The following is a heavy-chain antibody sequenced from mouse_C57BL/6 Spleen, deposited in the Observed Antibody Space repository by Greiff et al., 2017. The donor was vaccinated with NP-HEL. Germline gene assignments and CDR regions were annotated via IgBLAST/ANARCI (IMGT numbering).Heavy chain of an antibody. CDR1: GYAFSSSW. V-gene: IGHV1-82*01. CDR3: ARERITTVPAWYFDV. CDR2: IYPGDGDT. D-gene: IGHD1-1*01. Sequence: VQLQQSGPELVKPGASVKISCKASGYAFSSSWMNWVKQRPGKGLEWIGRIYPGDGDTNYNGKFKGKATLTADKSSSTAYMQLSSLTSEDSAVYFCARERITTVPAWYFDVWGTGTTVTVSS. J-gene: IGHJ1*03.